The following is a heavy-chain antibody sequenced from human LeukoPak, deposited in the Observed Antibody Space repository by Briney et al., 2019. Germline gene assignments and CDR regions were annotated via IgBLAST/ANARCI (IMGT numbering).Heavy chain of an antibody. V-gene: IGHV1-8*01. CDR3: ARYEVGRDGYSRVFDY. Sequence: ASVKVSCKASGYTFTSYDINWVRQATGQGLEWMGWMNPNSGNTGYAQKFQGRVTMTRNTSISTAYMELSSLRSEDTAVYYCARYEVGRDGYSRVFDYWGQGTLVTVSS. CDR2: MNPNSGNT. D-gene: IGHD5-24*01. J-gene: IGHJ4*02. CDR1: GYTFTSYD.